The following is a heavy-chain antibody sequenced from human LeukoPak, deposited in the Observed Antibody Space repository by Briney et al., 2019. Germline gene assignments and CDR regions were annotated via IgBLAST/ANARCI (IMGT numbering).Heavy chain of an antibody. CDR3: AKGAAAGRYFDY. J-gene: IGHJ4*02. CDR1: GFTFSSYG. CDR2: ISWNSGSI. Sequence: TLRLSCTASGFTFSSYGMNWVRQAPGKGLEWVSGISWNSGSIGYADSVKGRFTISRDNAKNSLYLQMNSLRAEDTALYYCAKGAAAGRYFDYWGQGTLVTVSS. V-gene: IGHV3-9*01. D-gene: IGHD6-13*01.